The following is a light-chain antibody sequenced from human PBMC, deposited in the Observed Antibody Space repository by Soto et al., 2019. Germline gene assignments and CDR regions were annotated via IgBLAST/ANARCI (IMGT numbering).Light chain of an antibody. J-gene: IGLJ2*01. CDR1: SGYSNYK. Sequence: QSVLTQPPSASASLGASVTLTCTLSSGYSNYKVDWYQQRPGKGPRFVMRVGTGGIVGSKGDVIPDRFSVLGSGLNRYLTIKNLQEEDESDYHCGADHGSGSNFVVVFGGGTKLTVL. V-gene: IGLV9-49*01. CDR2: VGTGGIVG. CDR3: GADHGSGSNFVVV.